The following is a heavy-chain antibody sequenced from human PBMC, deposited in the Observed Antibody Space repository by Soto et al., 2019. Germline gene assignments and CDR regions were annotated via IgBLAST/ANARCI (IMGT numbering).Heavy chain of an antibody. CDR2: ISPYKGNT. Sequence: ASVKVSCKASGYTFSSIGISWVRQAPGQGLEWMGWISPYKGNTHYAQGLQGRVTMTTDTSTSTAYMELRSLRSDDTAVYYCARDLDASGSYYTDYRGQGTLVTVSS. CDR1: GYTFSSIG. CDR3: ARDLDASGSYYTDY. V-gene: IGHV1-18*01. J-gene: IGHJ4*02. D-gene: IGHD3-10*01.